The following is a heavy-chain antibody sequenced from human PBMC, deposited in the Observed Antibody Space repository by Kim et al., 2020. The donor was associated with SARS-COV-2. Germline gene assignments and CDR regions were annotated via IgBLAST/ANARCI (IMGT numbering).Heavy chain of an antibody. Sequence: GGSLRLSCAASGFTFSSYSMNWVRQAPGKGLEWVSSISSSSSYIYYADSVKGRFTISRDNAKNSLYLQMNSLRAEDTAVYYCASGGYDYVWGSYRPHNFDYWGQGTLVTVSS. CDR3: ASGGYDYVWGSYRPHNFDY. J-gene: IGHJ4*02. V-gene: IGHV3-21*01. CDR1: GFTFSSYS. CDR2: ISSSSSYI. D-gene: IGHD3-16*02.